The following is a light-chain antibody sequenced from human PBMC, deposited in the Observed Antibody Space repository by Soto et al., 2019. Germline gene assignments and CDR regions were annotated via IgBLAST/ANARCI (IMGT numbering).Light chain of an antibody. CDR1: SGHSSYA. Sequence: QLVLTQSPSASASLGASVKLTCTLSSGHSSYAIAWHQQQPEKGPRYLIKLNSDGSHSKGDGIPDRFSGSSSGAERYLTISSLQSEDEADYYCQTWGTGGVVFGGGTKDTVL. CDR3: QTWGTGGVV. CDR2: LNSDGSH. V-gene: IGLV4-69*01. J-gene: IGLJ2*01.